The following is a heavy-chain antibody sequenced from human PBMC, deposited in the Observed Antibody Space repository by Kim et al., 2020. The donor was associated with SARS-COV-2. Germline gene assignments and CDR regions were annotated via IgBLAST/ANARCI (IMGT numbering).Heavy chain of an antibody. CDR1: GFTFSSYG. V-gene: IGHV3-30*18. CDR3: AKDGGYYDFWSGSRHGLDYCYGMDV. J-gene: IGHJ6*02. D-gene: IGHD3-3*01. Sequence: GGSLRLSCAASGFTFSSYGMHWVRQAPGKGLEWVAVISYDGSNKYYADSVKGRFTIPRDNSKNTLYLQMNSLRAEDTAVYYCAKDGGYYDFWSGSRHGLDYCYGMDVWGQGTTVTVSS. CDR2: ISYDGSNK.